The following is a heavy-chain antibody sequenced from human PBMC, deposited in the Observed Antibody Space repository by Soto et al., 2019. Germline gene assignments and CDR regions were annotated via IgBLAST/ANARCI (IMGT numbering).Heavy chain of an antibody. D-gene: IGHD6-19*01. J-gene: IGHJ6*02. CDR3: SRYLPLASAVAVGYFYYGLDI. V-gene: IGHV6-1*01. Sequence: SQTLSLTCAISGDSVSSNSAAWNWIRQSPSRGLEWLGRTYYRSKWYNDYAVSLKSRITINPDTSKNQFSLHLYSVTPEDTAVYYCSRYLPLASAVAVGYFYYGLDIWGQGTTVTVSS. CDR2: TYYRSKWYN. CDR1: GDSVSSNSAA.